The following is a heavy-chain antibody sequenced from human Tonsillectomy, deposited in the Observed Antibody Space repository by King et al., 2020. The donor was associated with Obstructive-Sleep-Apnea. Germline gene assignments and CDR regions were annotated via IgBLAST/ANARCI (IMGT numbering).Heavy chain of an antibody. J-gene: IGHJ3*02. Sequence: VQLVESGGGVVQPGRSLRLSCAASGFTFISYGMHWVRQAPGKGLEWVAVIWYDGSNKYYGDSVKGRFTISRDNSKNTLYLQMNSLRAEDTAVYYCARGDGYNHDAFDIWGQGTMVTVSS. D-gene: IGHD5-24*01. V-gene: IGHV3-33*01. CDR3: ARGDGYNHDAFDI. CDR1: GFTFISYG. CDR2: IWYDGSNK.